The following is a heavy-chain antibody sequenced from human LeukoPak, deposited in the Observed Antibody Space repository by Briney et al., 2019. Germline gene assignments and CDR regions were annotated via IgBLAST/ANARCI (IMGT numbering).Heavy chain of an antibody. CDR2: IDYSGNT. D-gene: IGHD6-6*01. V-gene: IGHV4-59*01. CDR3: ARGHSSSPDYYYYGMDV. J-gene: IGHJ6*02. Sequence: PSETLSLTCTVSGGAISSYSGSWIRQPPGKGLEWIGYIDYSGNTNYNPSLKSRVTISVDTSQSQFSLRLSSVTAADTAMYYCARGHSSSPDYYYYGMDVWGQGTTVTVSS. CDR1: GGAISSYS.